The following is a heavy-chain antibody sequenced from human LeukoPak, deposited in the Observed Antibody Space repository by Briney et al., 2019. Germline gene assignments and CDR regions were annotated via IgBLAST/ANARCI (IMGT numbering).Heavy chain of an antibody. J-gene: IGHJ6*04. D-gene: IGHD2-2*01. V-gene: IGHV4-39*01. CDR1: GGSISSSSYY. CDR3: ARLIRVVVPARDV. Sequence: SETLSLTCTVSGGSISSSSYYWGWIRQPPGKGLEWVGSIYYSGSTYYNPSLKSRVTISVDTSKNQFSLKLSSVTAADTAVYYCARLIRVVVPARDVWGKGTTVTVSS. CDR2: IYYSGST.